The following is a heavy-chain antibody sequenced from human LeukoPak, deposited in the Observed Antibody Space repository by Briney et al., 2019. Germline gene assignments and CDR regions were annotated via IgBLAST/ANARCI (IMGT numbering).Heavy chain of an antibody. CDR3: ARRSNSSGYYFFDY. V-gene: IGHV4-39*01. J-gene: IGHJ4*02. CDR1: GGSISSSRYY. CDR2: ISFSGST. D-gene: IGHD3-22*01. Sequence: SETLSLTCTVSGGSISSSRYYWGWVRQPPGKGLERIGSISFSGSTYYNPSLRSRVTISEDTSKNQFSLKLSSVTAADTAVYYCARRSNSSGYYFFDYWGQGTLVTVSS.